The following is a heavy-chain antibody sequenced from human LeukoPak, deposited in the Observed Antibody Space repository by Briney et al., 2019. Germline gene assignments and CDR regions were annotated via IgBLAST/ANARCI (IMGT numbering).Heavy chain of an antibody. CDR2: IKQDGSEI. CDR1: GFTFSDYW. CDR3: AKYAPPTTVVTRYFDY. Sequence: GGSLRLSCAASGFTFSDYWMSWVRQAPGKGLEWVANIKQDGSEIYYVASVKGRFTISRDNSKNTLYLQMNSLRVEDTAVYYCAKYAPPTTVVTRYFDYWGQGTLVTVS. J-gene: IGHJ4*02. V-gene: IGHV3-7*03. D-gene: IGHD4-11*01.